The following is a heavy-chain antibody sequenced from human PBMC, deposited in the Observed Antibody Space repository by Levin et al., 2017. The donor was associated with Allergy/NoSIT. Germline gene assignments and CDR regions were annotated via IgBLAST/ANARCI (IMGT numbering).Heavy chain of an antibody. V-gene: IGHV1-69*06. D-gene: IGHD3-16*01. CDR1: GGTFSSYA. CDR2: IIPIFGTA. CDR3: ARDKISGWGGFDAFDI. Sequence: SVKVSCKASGGTFSSYAISWVRQAPGQGLEWMGGIIPIFGTANYAQKFQGRVTITADKSTSTAYMELSSLRSEDTAVYYCARDKISGWGGFDAFDIWGQGTMVTVSS. J-gene: IGHJ3*02.